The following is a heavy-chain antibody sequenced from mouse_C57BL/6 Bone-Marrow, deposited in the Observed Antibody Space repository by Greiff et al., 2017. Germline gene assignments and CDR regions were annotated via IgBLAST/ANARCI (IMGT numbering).Heavy chain of an antibody. CDR2: IDPENGDT. CDR3: TVLLRSMDY. D-gene: IGHD1-1*01. Sequence: VQLKQSGAELVRPGASVKLSCTASGFNIKDDYMHWVKQRPEQGLEWIGWIDPENGDTEYASKFQGKATITADTSSNTAYLQLSSLTSEDTAVYYCTVLLRSMDYWGQGTSVTVSS. CDR1: GFNIKDDY. J-gene: IGHJ4*01. V-gene: IGHV14-4*01.